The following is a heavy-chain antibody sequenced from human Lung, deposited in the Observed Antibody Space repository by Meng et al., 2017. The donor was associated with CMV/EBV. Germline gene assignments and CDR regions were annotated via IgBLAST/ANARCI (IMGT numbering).Heavy chain of an antibody. CDR3: ARGPGGSGGYYIY. D-gene: IGHD3-10*01. V-gene: IGHV1-69*10. J-gene: IGHJ4*02. CDR2: IIPIIGVT. CDR1: GDGFSSYS. Sequence: SXXVSXKISGDGFSSYSVTWVRLAPGQGLEWMGVIIPIIGVTNYAQKFQGSVAITADKSRNTAYMEMSSLRSDDTAFYYCARGPGGSGGYYIYWGQGTLVTVSS.